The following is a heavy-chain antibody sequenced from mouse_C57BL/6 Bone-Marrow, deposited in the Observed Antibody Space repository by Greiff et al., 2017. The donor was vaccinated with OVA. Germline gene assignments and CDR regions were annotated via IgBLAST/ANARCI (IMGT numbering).Heavy chain of an antibody. CDR2: IYPGSGNT. Sequence: QVQLQQSGAELVRPGASVKLSCKASGYTFTDYYINWVKQRPGQGLEWIARIYPGSGNTYYNEKFKGKATLTAEKSSSTAYMQLSSLTSEDSAVYFCARCWDGGYFDYWGQGTTLTVSS. D-gene: IGHD4-1*01. J-gene: IGHJ2*01. V-gene: IGHV1-76*01. CDR1: GYTFTDYY. CDR3: ARCWDGGYFDY.